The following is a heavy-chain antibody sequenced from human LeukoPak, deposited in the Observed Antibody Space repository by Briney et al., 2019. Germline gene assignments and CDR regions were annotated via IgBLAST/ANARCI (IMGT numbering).Heavy chain of an antibody. J-gene: IGHJ4*02. CDR1: GFTLSSYG. CDR3: AKPYYDSSGYYYEEVFDY. V-gene: IGHV3-30*18. CDR2: ISYDGSNK. Sequence: PGGSLRLSCAASGFTLSSYGMHWVRQAPGKGLEWVAVISYDGSNKYYADSVKGRFPISRDNSKKTLYLQMNSLRAEDTAVYYCAKPYYDSSGYYYEEVFDYWGQGTLVTVSS. D-gene: IGHD3-22*01.